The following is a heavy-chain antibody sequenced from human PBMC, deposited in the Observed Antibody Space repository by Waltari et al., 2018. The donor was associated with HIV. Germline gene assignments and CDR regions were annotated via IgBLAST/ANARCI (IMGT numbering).Heavy chain of an antibody. V-gene: IGHV2-5*01. J-gene: IGHJ6*02. CDR2: IYWNDDK. CDR1: GFSLSPSGVG. D-gene: IGHD3-3*01. CDR3: AHRRGTIFGVVDHYYYGMDV. Sequence: QITLKESGPTLVKPTQTLTLTCTFSGFSLSPSGVGVGWIRQPPGKAPEWLALIYWNDDKRYSPSLKSRLTITKDTSKNQVVLRMTNMDPVDTATYYCAHRRGTIFGVVDHYYYGMDVWGQGTTVTVSS.